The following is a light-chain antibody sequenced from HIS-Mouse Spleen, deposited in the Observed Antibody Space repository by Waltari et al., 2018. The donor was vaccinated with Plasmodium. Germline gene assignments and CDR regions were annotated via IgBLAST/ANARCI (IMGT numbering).Light chain of an antibody. V-gene: IGKV3-15*01. CDR2: GAS. CDR1: QSVSSN. J-gene: IGKJ3*01. Sequence: EIVMTQSPATLSVSPGERATLSCRASQSVSSNLAWYQQKPGQAPRRLIYGASTRATGIPARFSGSGSGTEFTLTISSLQSEDFAVYYCQKYNNWSFTFGPGTKVDIK. CDR3: QKYNNWSFT.